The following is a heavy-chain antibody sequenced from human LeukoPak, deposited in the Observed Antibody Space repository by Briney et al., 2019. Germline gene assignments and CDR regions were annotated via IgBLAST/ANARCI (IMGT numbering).Heavy chain of an antibody. CDR2: INHSGST. J-gene: IGHJ4*02. D-gene: IGHD3-10*01. CDR3: ARLRYFDY. Sequence: SETLSLTCAVYGGSFSGYYWSWIRQPPGKGLEWIGEINHSGSTNYNPSLKSRVTISVDTSKNQFSLKLSSVTAADTAVYYCARLRYFDYWGQGTLVTVSS. V-gene: IGHV4-34*01. CDR1: GGSFSGYY.